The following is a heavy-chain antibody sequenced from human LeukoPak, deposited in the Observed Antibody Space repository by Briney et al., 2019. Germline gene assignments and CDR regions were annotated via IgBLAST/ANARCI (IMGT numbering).Heavy chain of an antibody. V-gene: IGHV1-46*01. CDR1: GYTFTSYY. CDR2: INPSGGST. D-gene: IGHD4-17*01. CDR3: ATSPGRDDYGDFGGNDAFDI. J-gene: IGHJ3*02. Sequence: ASVKVSCKASGYTFTSYYMHWVRQAPGQGLEWMGIINPSGGSTSYAQKFQGRVTMTRDMSTSTVYMELSSLRSEDTAVYYCATSPGRDDYGDFGGNDAFDIWGQGTMVTVSS.